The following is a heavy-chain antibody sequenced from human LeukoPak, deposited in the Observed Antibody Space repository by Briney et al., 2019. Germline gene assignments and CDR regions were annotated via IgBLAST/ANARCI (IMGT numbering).Heavy chain of an antibody. Sequence: GGSLRLSCAASGFTFSSYSMTWVRQAPGKGLEWVSSISTSSSYIYYADSVKGRFTISRDNAKNSLYLQMNSLRAEDTAVYYCARASVRGYSGYDFDYWGQGTLVTVSS. CDR1: GFTFSSYS. V-gene: IGHV3-21*01. CDR3: ARASVRGYSGYDFDY. D-gene: IGHD5-12*01. J-gene: IGHJ4*02. CDR2: ISTSSSYI.